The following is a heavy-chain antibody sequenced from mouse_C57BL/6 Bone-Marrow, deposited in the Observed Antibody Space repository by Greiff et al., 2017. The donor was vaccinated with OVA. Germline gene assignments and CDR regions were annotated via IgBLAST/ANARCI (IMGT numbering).Heavy chain of an antibody. D-gene: IGHD2-3*01. CDR1: GYTFTSYW. CDR2: IHPNSGST. J-gene: IGHJ2*01. Sequence: QVQLQQPGAELVKPGASVKLSCKASGYTFTSYWMHWVKQRPGQGLEWIGMIHPNSGSTNYNEKFKSKATLTVDKSSSTAYMQLSSLTSEYSAVYYCASREGYYVSLDYWGQGTTLTVSS. CDR3: ASREGYYVSLDY. V-gene: IGHV1-64*01.